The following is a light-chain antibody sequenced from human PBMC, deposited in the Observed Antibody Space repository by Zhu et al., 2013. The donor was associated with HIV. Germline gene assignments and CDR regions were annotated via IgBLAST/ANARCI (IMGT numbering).Light chain of an antibody. Sequence: EIVLTQSPGTLSLSPGERATLSCRASLSVGSYLAWYQQKPGQAPRLLIFGASSRASGIPDRFSGSGSGTDFTLTISRLEPEDFAVYHCQQYGNSPRTFGQGTKVEIK. J-gene: IGKJ1*01. CDR3: QQYGNSPRT. CDR2: GAS. CDR1: LSVGSY. V-gene: IGKV3-20*01.